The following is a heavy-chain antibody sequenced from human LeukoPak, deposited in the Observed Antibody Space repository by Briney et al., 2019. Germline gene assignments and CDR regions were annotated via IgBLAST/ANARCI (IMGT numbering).Heavy chain of an antibody. Sequence: GGSLRLSCAASGLTFSIYSKNWVRQAPGKGLEWVSSISSSSSYIYYADSVKGRFTISRDNAKNSLYLQMNSLRAEDTAVYYCARDLAHYDYGDYGERFFDYWGQGTLVTVSS. CDR3: ARDLAHYDYGDYGERFFDY. CDR1: GLTFSIYS. V-gene: IGHV3-21*01. D-gene: IGHD4-17*01. J-gene: IGHJ4*02. CDR2: ISSSSSYI.